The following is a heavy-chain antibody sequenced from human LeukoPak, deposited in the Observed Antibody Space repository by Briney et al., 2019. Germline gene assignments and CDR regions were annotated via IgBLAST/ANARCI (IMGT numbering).Heavy chain of an antibody. D-gene: IGHD2-21*02. V-gene: IGHV1-2*02. CDR1: GYTFSAYY. Sequence: ASVKVSYKASGYTFSAYYMYWVREAPGQGLEWMGWINPYTGDTKYAQNFQGRVTMTRDTSISTVYMEVSRLRSDDTAVYYCARTCSGDCYILDSWGQGTLVTVSS. J-gene: IGHJ4*02. CDR3: ARTCSGDCYILDS. CDR2: INPYTGDT.